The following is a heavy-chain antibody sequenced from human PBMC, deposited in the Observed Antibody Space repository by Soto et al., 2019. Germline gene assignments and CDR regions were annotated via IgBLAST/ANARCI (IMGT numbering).Heavy chain of an antibody. V-gene: IGHV3-11*01. CDR1: GFNFNDYH. CDR3: ARVKVMTHKSRWFDT. J-gene: IGHJ5*01. D-gene: IGHD6-13*01. CDR2: ITNINIRM. Sequence: GGSLRLSCEVSGFNFNDYHMSWIRQAPGKGLEWVSHITNINIRMYYADSVKGRFTISSDNAKKSLYLQMDSLRAEDTAIYFCARVKVMTHKSRWFDTWGRGTLVTVSS.